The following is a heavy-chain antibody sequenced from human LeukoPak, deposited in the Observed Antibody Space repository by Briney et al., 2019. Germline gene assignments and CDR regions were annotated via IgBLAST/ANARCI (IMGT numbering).Heavy chain of an antibody. CDR3: AHVIAVAGTTTDAFDI. D-gene: IGHD6-19*01. Sequence: ASVKVSCKASGYTFTGFYMQWVRQVPGQGLEWMGWINPNSSGTNYAQKFQGRVTMTRDTSISTAYMELIRLRSDDTAVYYCAHVIAVAGTTTDAFDIWGQGTMVTVSS. CDR1: GYTFTGFY. J-gene: IGHJ3*02. CDR2: INPNSSGT. V-gene: IGHV1-2*02.